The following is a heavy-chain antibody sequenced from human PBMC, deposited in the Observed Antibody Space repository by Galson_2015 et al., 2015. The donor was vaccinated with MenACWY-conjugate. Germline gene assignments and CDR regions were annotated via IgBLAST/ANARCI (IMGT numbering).Heavy chain of an antibody. CDR2: IYHSGSI. V-gene: IGHV4-4*02. CDR3: ARAGALTYYFDY. J-gene: IGHJ4*02. Sequence: EIYHSGSINYNPSLKSRVTMSVDKSKNQISLKLSSVTAADTAVYYCARAGALTYYFDYWGQGTLVSVSS.